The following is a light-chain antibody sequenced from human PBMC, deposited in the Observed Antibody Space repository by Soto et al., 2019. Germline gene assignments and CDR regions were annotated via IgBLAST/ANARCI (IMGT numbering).Light chain of an antibody. J-gene: IGLJ2*01. CDR2: DVS. CDR3: SSYTTTSTVI. CDR1: SSDVGGYNY. V-gene: IGLV2-14*01. Sequence: LTQPASVSGSPGQSIMISCTGTSSDVGGYNYVSWYQQHPGKAPKLMIYDVSSRPSGLSNRFSGSKSGNTASLTISGLQAEDEADYYCSSYTTTSTVIFGGGT.